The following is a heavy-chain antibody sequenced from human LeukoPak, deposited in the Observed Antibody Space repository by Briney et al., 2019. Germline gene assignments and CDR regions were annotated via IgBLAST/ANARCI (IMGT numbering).Heavy chain of an antibody. D-gene: IGHD3-3*01. CDR1: GFSLSTSGVG. CDR2: IYWNDDK. V-gene: IGHV2-5*01. Sequence: SGPTLVDPTQTLTLTCTFSGFSLSTSGVGVGWIRQPPGKALEWLALIYWNDDKRYSPSLKSRLTITKDTSKNQVVLTMTNMDPVDTATYYCAHLIIVLRFLEWSPPVWFDPWGQGTLVTVSS. J-gene: IGHJ5*02. CDR3: AHLIIVLRFLEWSPPVWFDP.